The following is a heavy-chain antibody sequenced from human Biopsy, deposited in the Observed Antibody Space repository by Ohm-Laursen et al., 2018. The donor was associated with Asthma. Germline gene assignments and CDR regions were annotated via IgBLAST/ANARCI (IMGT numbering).Heavy chain of an antibody. CDR3: ARGDSSGWLQYYFDY. CDR2: IYSGGTS. CDR1: GFIFGDFE. V-gene: IGHV3-53*01. Sequence: SLRLSCTASGFIFGDFEMHWVRQAPGKGLEWVSVIYSGGTSHTADSVRGRFTISRDSSKNTLYLQMHSLRAEDTAVYYCARGDSSGWLQYYFDYWGQGTLVTVSS. D-gene: IGHD6-19*01. J-gene: IGHJ4*02.